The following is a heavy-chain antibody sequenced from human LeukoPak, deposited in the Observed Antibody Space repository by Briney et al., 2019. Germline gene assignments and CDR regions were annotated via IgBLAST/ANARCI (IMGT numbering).Heavy chain of an antibody. CDR3: ARSKVPGYCSSTSCYTQNWFDP. D-gene: IGHD2-2*02. CDR2: IIPIFGTA. V-gene: IGHV1-69*13. J-gene: IGHJ5*02. CDR1: GGTFSSYA. Sequence: SVKVSCKASGGTFSSYAITWVRQAPGQGLEWMGGIIPIFGTANYAQKFQGRVTITADESTSTAYMELSSLRSEDTAVYYCARSKVPGYCSSTSCYTQNWFDPWGQGTLVTVSS.